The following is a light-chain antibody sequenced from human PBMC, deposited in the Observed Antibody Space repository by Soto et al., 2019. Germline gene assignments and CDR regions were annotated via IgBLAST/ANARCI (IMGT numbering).Light chain of an antibody. Sequence: QSALTQPASVSGSPGQSITISCTGTSSDVGGYNYVSWYQHHAGKAPRLMIYASSNRPSGVSHRFSGSKSANTASLTISGLEAEDEADYYCCSYAGSTTYMVFGGGTKLTVL. J-gene: IGLJ2*01. CDR1: SSDVGGYNY. CDR2: ASS. V-gene: IGLV2-23*01. CDR3: CSYAGSTTYMV.